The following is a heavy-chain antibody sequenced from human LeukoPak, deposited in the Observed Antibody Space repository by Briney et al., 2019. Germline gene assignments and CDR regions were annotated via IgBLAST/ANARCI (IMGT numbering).Heavy chain of an antibody. Sequence: SETLSLTCTVSGGSIGNYYWSWIRQPPGKGLEWIGYIYYSGSANYNPSLKSRVTISVDTSKNQFSLKLSSVTAADTALYYCAIYAGSYSWFDPWRQGTLVTVSS. J-gene: IGHJ5*02. D-gene: IGHD3-10*01. CDR2: IYYSGSA. V-gene: IGHV4-59*01. CDR1: GGSIGNYY. CDR3: AIYAGSYSWFDP.